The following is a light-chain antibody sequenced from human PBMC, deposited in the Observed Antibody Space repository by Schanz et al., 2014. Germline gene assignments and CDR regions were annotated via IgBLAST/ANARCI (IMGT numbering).Light chain of an antibody. CDR2: DVT. Sequence: QSVLTQPPSASGSPGQSVTISCTGTSSDVGGYDYVSWYQQPPGKAPKLIIYDVTYRPSGVSHRFSGSKSGNTASLTISGLLAEDEADYYCCSYAGSFSWVFGGGTKLTVL. J-gene: IGLJ3*02. V-gene: IGLV2-8*01. CDR1: SSDVGGYDY. CDR3: CSYAGSFSWV.